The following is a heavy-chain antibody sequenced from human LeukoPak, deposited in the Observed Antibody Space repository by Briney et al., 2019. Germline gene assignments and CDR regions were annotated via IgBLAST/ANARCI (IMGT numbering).Heavy chain of an antibody. D-gene: IGHD1-26*01. CDR3: VRSRNSEQSSFDY. V-gene: IGHV4-31*01. J-gene: IGHJ4*02. CDR2: IYYNGGT. CDR1: GGSLSSGDYY. Sequence: SQTLSLTCTVAGGSLSSGDYYGTWIRQHPGKGLEWIGCIYYNGGTYYNPSLKSQVNISADTSKNQFSLRLTSVTGADTAMYYCVRSRNSEQSSFDYWGQGVLVTVSS.